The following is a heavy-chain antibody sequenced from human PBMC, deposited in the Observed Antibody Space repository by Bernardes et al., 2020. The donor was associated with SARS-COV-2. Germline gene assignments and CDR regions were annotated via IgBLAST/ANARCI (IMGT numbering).Heavy chain of an antibody. CDR2: IYYSGST. CDR1: GGSISSYY. Sequence: SETLSLTCTVSGGSISSYYWSWIRQPPGKGLEWIGYIYYSGSTNYNPSLKSRVTISVDTSKNQFSLKLSSVTAADTAVYYCARAYYYDSSGHHEHWFDPWGQGTLVTVSS. V-gene: IGHV4-59*01. J-gene: IGHJ5*02. D-gene: IGHD3-22*01. CDR3: ARAYYYDSSGHHEHWFDP.